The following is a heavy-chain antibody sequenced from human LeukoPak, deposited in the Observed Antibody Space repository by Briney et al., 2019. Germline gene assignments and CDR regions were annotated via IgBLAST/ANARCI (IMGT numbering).Heavy chain of an antibody. D-gene: IGHD1-26*01. CDR1: GFTFSGYG. CDR2: IWYDGSDT. Sequence: PGGSLRLSCAASGFTFSGYGMRWVRQAPGKGLEWVAVIWYDGSDTYYADSVKGRFTISRDNSKNTLFLQMNSLRAEDTAVYYCARDLVVGTTGLDYWGQGTLVTVSS. J-gene: IGHJ4*02. CDR3: ARDLVVGTTGLDY. V-gene: IGHV3-33*01.